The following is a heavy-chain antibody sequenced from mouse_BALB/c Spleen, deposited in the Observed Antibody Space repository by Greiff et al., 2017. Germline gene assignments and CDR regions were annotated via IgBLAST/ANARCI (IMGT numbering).Heavy chain of an antibody. V-gene: IGHV5-6-5*01. J-gene: IGHJ2*01. D-gene: IGHD2-3*01. CDR1: GFTFSSYA. CDR2: ISSGGST. CDR3: ARDGYSYYFDY. Sequence: EVNVVESGGGLVKPGGSLKLSCAASGFTFSSYAMSWVRQTPEKRLEWVASISSGGSTYYPDSVKGRFTISRDNARNILYLQMSSLRSEDTAMYYCARDGYSYYFDYWGQGTTLTVSS.